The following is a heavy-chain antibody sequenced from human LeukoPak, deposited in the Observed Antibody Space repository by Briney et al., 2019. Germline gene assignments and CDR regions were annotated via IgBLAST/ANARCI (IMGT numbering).Heavy chain of an antibody. D-gene: IGHD6-13*01. CDR3: ARDPLPGIAASGVLGY. J-gene: IGHJ4*02. V-gene: IGHV4-4*07. CDR1: GXSISSYY. Sequence: SETLSLTCTVSGXSISSYYWSWIRQPAGKGLEWIVRIYTSGSTNYSPSLKSRVTMSVDTSKNQFSLKLSSVTAADTAVYYCARDPLPGIAASGVLGYWGQGTLVTVSS. CDR2: IYTSGST.